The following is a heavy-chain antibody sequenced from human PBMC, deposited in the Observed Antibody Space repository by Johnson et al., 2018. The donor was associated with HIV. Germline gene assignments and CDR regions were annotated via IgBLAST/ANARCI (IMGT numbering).Heavy chain of an antibody. Sequence: VQLVESGGGVVQPGRSLRLSCAASGFTFSSYAMHWVRQAPGKGLEWVAVIHYDGSNKYYADSVKGRFTISRDNSKNTLHLQMNNVRAEDTAVYYCASLVGDTYLNAFDIWGQGTMVTVSS. V-gene: IGHV3-30*04. CDR2: IHYDGSNK. CDR3: ASLVGDTYLNAFDI. J-gene: IGHJ3*02. D-gene: IGHD1-26*01. CDR1: GFTFSSYA.